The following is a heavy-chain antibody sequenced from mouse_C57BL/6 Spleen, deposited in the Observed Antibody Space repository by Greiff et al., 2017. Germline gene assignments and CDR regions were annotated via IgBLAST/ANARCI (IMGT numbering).Heavy chain of an antibody. D-gene: IGHD1-1*01. CDR2: IDPSDSYT. CDR3: ARFYGSPRDV. Sequence: VQLQQPGAELVKPGASVKLSCKASGYTFTSYWMQWVKQRPGQGLEWIGEIDPSDSYTNYNQKFKGKATLTVDTSSSTAYMQLSRLTSEDSAVYYCARFYGSPRDVWGTGTTVTVSS. V-gene: IGHV1-50*01. CDR1: GYTFTSYW. J-gene: IGHJ1*03.